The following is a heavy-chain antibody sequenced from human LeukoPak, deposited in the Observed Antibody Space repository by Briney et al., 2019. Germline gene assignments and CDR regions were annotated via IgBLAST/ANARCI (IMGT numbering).Heavy chain of an antibody. CDR2: INPSGGST. Sequence: GASVKVSCKASGYTFTSYYMHWVRQAPGQGLEWMGLINPSGGSTSYAQKFQGRVTMTRDTSTSTVYMELSSLRSEDTAVYYCARGCGGDCYSVDFDYWGQGTLVTVSS. V-gene: IGHV1-46*01. CDR1: GYTFTSYY. CDR3: ARGCGGDCYSVDFDY. J-gene: IGHJ4*02. D-gene: IGHD2-21*02.